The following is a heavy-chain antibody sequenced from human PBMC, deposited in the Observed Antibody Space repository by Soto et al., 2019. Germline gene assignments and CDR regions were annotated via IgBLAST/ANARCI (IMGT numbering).Heavy chain of an antibody. CDR3: AREGVRGMDV. D-gene: IGHD3-16*01. Sequence: PGGSLRLSCAASGFTFSNYAMSWVRQAPGKGLEWVSGISGSGDNTYFADSVKGRFTISRDNSKNTLYLQMSSLRSEDTAVYYCAREGVRGMDVWGQGTTVTVSS. CDR1: GFTFSNYA. V-gene: IGHV3-23*01. CDR2: ISGSGDNT. J-gene: IGHJ6*02.